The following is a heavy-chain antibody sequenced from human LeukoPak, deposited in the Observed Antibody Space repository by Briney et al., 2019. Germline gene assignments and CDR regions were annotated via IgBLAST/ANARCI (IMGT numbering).Heavy chain of an antibody. D-gene: IGHD6-19*01. CDR1: GFTFSDYY. Sequence: GGSLRLSCAASGFTFSDYYMSWIRQAPGKGLEWVSYISSSGSTIYYADSVKGRFTISRDNAKNSLYLQMNSLSAEDTSVYYCARDKGSSGWYQFDYWGQGTLVTVSS. V-gene: IGHV3-11*04. CDR2: ISSSGSTI. CDR3: ARDKGSSGWYQFDY. J-gene: IGHJ4*02.